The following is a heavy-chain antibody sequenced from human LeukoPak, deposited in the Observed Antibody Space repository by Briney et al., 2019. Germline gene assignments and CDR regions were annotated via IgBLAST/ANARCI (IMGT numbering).Heavy chain of an antibody. D-gene: IGHD6-13*01. J-gene: IGHJ4*02. V-gene: IGHV1-69*13. Sequence: SVKVSCKASGGTFSSYAISWVRQAPGQGLEWMGGIIPVFGTANYAQKFQGRVTITADESTSTAYMELSSLRSEDTAVYYCARHFGPRNSSPLDYWGQGTLVTVSS. CDR3: ARHFGPRNSSPLDY. CDR2: IIPVFGTA. CDR1: GGTFSSYA.